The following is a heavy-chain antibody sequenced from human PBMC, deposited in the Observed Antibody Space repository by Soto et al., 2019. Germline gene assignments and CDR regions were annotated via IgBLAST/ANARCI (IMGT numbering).Heavy chain of an antibody. CDR3: VQTRCGGDCLQSYSSHSYYGLDV. V-gene: IGHV2-5*02. D-gene: IGHD2-21*02. CDR1: GLSLSTIGEG. J-gene: IGHJ6*02. CDR2: VYWDDDK. Sequence: QITLKESGPTLVKPTQTLTLTCTFSGLSLSTIGEGVGWIRQPPGKALEWLALVYWDDDKRYSPSLKSRLTSTKDTSVNQVVLTMTNMGPVDTATYYCVQTRCGGDCLQSYSSHSYYGLDVWGQGTTVTVSS.